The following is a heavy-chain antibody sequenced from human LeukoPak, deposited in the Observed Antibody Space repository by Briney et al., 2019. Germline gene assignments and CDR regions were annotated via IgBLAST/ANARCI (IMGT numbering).Heavy chain of an antibody. Sequence: GGSLRLSCAASGFTFSSYSMSWVRQAPGKGLEWGSSISRSSSYIYYADSVKGRFTISRDNAKNSLYLQMNSLRAEDTAVYYCARYCSSTSCSSYYYYYMDVWGKGTTVTVSS. J-gene: IGHJ6*03. D-gene: IGHD2-2*01. CDR1: GFTFSSYS. CDR3: ARYCSSTSCSSYYYYYMDV. CDR2: ISRSSSYI. V-gene: IGHV3-21*01.